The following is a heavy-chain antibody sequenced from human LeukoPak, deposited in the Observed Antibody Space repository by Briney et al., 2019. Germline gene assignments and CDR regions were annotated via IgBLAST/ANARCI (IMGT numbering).Heavy chain of an antibody. CDR2: IYYSGST. D-gene: IGHD2-2*01. CDR3: ARGVRSTSWGYYYGMDV. Sequence: SETPSLTCTVSGCSFSSYYLSWIRQPPGKGLEWIGYIYYSGSTNYNPSLNSRVTISVDTSKNQFSLKLSSVTAADTAVYYCARGVRSTSWGYYYGMDVWGKGTTVTVSS. CDR1: GCSFSSYY. J-gene: IGHJ6*04. V-gene: IGHV4-59*01.